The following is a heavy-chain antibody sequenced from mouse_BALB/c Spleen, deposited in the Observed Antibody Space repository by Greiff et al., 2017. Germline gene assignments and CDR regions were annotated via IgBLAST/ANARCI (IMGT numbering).Heavy chain of an antibody. D-gene: IGHD2-3*01. CDR2: INPYYGST. CDR3: ARFYDARGAMDY. CDR1: GYSFTDYI. J-gene: IGHJ4*01. Sequence: EVQLQQTGPELVKPGASVKISCKASGYSFTDYIMLWVKQSHGKSLEWIGNINPYYGSTSYNLKFKGKATLTVDKSSSTAYMQLNSLTSEDSAVYYCARFYDARGAMDYWGQGTSVTVSS. V-gene: IGHV1-39*01.